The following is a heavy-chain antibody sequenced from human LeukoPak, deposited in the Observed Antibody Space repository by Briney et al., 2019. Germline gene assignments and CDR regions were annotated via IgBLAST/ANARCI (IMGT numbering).Heavy chain of an antibody. Sequence: GGSLRLSCAASGFTFDYSAMTWVRQAPEKGLEWVSTINTGDITFYANSVKGRFSISRDNAKNSLYLQMNSLRAEDTAVYYCARDIAAYSSSWYFDYWGQGSLVTVSS. J-gene: IGHJ4*02. CDR3: ARDIAAYSSSWYFDY. D-gene: IGHD6-13*01. CDR1: GFTFDYSA. V-gene: IGHV3-69-1*01. CDR2: INTGDIT.